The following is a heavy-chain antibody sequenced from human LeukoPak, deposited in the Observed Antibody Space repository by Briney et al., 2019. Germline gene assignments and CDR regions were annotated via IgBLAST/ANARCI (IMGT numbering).Heavy chain of an antibody. J-gene: IGHJ6*03. D-gene: IGHD3-10*01. CDR2: VYYSGST. Sequence: ASETLSLTCTVSGGSISSDDYYWSWLRQPHGKGLEWIGYVYYSGSTNYNPYLNSLVTRSVATSKNQFSLKLSSVTAADTAVYYCARVHYGSGSLYYYYYYLDVWGKGTTVTVSS. V-gene: IGHV4-30-4*08. CDR1: GGSISSDDYY. CDR3: ARVHYGSGSLYYYYYYLDV.